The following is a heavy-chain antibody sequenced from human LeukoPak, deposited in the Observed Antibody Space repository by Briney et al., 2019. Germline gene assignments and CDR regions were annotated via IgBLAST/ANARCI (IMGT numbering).Heavy chain of an antibody. Sequence: GGSLRLSCAASGFTFSSYAMSWVRHAPGKGLEWVSAISDSGGSTYYADSVKGRFTISRDNSKHTLHLQINSLRVEDTAVYYCAKEIFEPGLFDYWGQGTLVTVSS. CDR2: ISDSGGST. CDR1: GFTFSSYA. J-gene: IGHJ4*02. CDR3: AKEIFEPGLFDY. V-gene: IGHV3-23*01. D-gene: IGHD3-3*01.